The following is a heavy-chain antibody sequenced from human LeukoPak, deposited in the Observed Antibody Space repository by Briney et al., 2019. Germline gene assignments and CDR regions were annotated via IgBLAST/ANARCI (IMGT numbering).Heavy chain of an antibody. J-gene: IGHJ4*02. V-gene: IGHV4-31*03. CDR3: ARERFHTSGHRLLDY. Sequence: SETLSLTCTVSGGSITSGGFYWSWIRQHPRQGLEWIGFIYSSGHTYHNPSLSSRLSISVDTSKYQFYLRLSSVTAADTAVYYCARERFHTSGHRLLDYWGQGTLVTVSS. D-gene: IGHD3-22*01. CDR1: GGSITSGGFY. CDR2: IYSSGHT.